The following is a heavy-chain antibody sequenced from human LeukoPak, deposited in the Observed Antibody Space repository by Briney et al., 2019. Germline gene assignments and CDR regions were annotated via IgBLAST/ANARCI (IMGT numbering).Heavy chain of an antibody. J-gene: IGHJ6*03. CDR2: INTNTGNP. CDR3: ARGGFIVVPAGEKDYYYYYYMDV. V-gene: IGHV7-4-1*02. CDR1: EYTFTSYA. Sequence: GASVKVSCKASEYTFTSYAVNWMRQAPGQGLEWMGWINTNTGNPTYAQGFTGRFVFSLDTSVSTAYLQISSLKAEDTAVYYCARGGFIVVPAGEKDYYYYYYMDVWGKGTTVTVSS. D-gene: IGHD2-2*01.